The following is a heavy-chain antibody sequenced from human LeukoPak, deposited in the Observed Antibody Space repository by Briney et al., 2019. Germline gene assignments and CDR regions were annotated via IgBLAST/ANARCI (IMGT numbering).Heavy chain of an antibody. D-gene: IGHD5-24*01. CDR3: ARVGYLVEMATIQYYYYMDV. Sequence: SETLSLTCTVSGGSISSYYWSWIRQPPGKGLEWIGYIYYSGSTNYNPSLKSRVTISVDTSKNQFSLKLSSVTAADTAVYYCARVGYLVEMATIQYYYYMDVWGKGTTVTVSS. CDR2: IYYSGST. J-gene: IGHJ6*03. CDR1: GGSISSYY. V-gene: IGHV4-59*01.